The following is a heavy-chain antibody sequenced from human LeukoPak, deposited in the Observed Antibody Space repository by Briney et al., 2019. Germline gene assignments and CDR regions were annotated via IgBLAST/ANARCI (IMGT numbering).Heavy chain of an antibody. CDR2: IYHSGST. J-gene: IGHJ6*04. V-gene: IGHV4-4*02. CDR1: GGSISSSNW. CDR3: ARGYYGSGSLWGMDV. Sequence: PSETLSLTCAVSGGSISSSNWWSWVRPPPGKGLEWIGEIYHSGSTNYNPSLESRVTISVDKSKNQFSLKLSSVTAADTAVYYCARGYYGSGSLWGMDVWGKGTTVTVSS. D-gene: IGHD3-10*01.